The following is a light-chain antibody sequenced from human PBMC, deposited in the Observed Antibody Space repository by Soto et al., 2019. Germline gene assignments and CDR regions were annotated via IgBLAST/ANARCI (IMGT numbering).Light chain of an antibody. V-gene: IGLV2-14*03. CDR3: SSYTISNTLPFV. J-gene: IGLJ6*01. Sequence: QSVLTQPASVSGSPGQSITISCTGTRRDVGGYNYVSWYQQYPGKSPKLLIYDVTHRPSGVSNRFSGSKSGNTASLTISGLQAEDEADYYCSSYTISNTLPFVFGTGTQLTVL. CDR2: DVT. CDR1: RRDVGGYNY.